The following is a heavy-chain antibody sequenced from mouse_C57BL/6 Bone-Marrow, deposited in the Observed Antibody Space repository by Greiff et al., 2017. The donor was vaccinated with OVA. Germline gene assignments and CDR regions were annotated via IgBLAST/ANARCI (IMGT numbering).Heavy chain of an antibody. J-gene: IGHJ4*01. CDR1: GYTFTSYW. CDR3: ARSTSIYYYGSTGSMDY. CDR2: IHPNSGST. V-gene: IGHV1-64*01. D-gene: IGHD1-1*01. Sequence: QVQLQQPGAELVKPGASVKLSCKASGYTFTSYWMHWVKQRPGQGLEWIGMIHPNSGSTNYNEKFKSKATLTVDKSSSTAYMQLSSLTSEDSAVYYCARSTSIYYYGSTGSMDYWGQGTSVTVSS.